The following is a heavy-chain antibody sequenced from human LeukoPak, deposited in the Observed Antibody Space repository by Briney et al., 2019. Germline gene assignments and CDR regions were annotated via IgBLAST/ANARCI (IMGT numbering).Heavy chain of an antibody. CDR2: IYYSGST. D-gene: IGHD6-6*01. CDR1: GGSISSYY. Sequence: SETLSLTCTVSGGSISSYYWSWIRQPPGKGLEWIGYIYYSGSTNYNPSLKSRVTISVDTSKNQFSLELSSVTAADTAVYYCARVWQLVPQPYYYYGMDVWGQGTTVTVSS. J-gene: IGHJ6*02. CDR3: ARVWQLVPQPYYYYGMDV. V-gene: IGHV4-59*01.